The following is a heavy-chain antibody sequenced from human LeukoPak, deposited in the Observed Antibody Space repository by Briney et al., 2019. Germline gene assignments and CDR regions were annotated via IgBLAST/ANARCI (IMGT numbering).Heavy chain of an antibody. CDR3: ASPRVVVGYYMDV. D-gene: IGHD2-15*01. Sequence: GGSLRLSCAASGFTVSSNYMSWVRQAPGKGLEWVSVIYSGGSTYYADSVKGRFTLSRDNSKNTLYLQMNSLRAEDTAVYYCASPRVVVGYYMDVWGKGTTVTVSS. V-gene: IGHV3-66*02. CDR1: GFTVSSNY. J-gene: IGHJ6*03. CDR2: IYSGGST.